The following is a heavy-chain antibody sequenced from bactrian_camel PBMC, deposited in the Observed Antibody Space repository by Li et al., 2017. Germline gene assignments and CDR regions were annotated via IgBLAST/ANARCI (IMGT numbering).Heavy chain of an antibody. J-gene: IGHJ6*01. V-gene: IGHV3S1*01. Sequence: HVQLVESGGGSVAPGGSLRLSCVMSGYSSASACLAWFRQVPGKEREGVAAIYAAIRPDDVRAYYADSVGGRFTISKDNRKNILYLQMNSLTPGDTAMYYCTARYEFGLGACRGVGGLGFWGQGTQVTVS. CDR1: GYSSASAC. D-gene: IGHD1*01. CDR2: IYAAIRPDDVRA. CDR3: TARYEFGLGACRGVGGLGF.